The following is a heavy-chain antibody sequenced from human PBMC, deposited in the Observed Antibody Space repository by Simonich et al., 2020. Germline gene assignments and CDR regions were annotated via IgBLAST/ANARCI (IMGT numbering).Heavy chain of an antibody. V-gene: IGHV3-23*04. Sequence: EVQLVESGGGLVQPGGSLRLSCAASGFTFSSYAMSWVRQAPGKGVGWVAAISGSGGSTYYADSVKGRFTISRDNSKNTLYLQMNSLRAEDTAVYYCAKGLGGDWYFDLWGRGTLVTVSS. J-gene: IGHJ2*01. CDR1: GFTFSSYA. CDR3: AKGLGGDWYFDL. CDR2: ISGSGGST. D-gene: IGHD3-16*01.